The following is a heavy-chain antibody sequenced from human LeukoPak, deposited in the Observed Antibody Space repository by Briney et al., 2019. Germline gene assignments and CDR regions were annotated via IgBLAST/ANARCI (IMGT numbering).Heavy chain of an antibody. CDR1: GFTFSDYY. Sequence: PGGSLRLSCAASGFTFSDYYMSWIRQAPGKGLEWISYISYSGTIIYYADSVEGRFTISRDNAKNSLYLQMNSLRAEDTAVYYCAKPARTDYADYWGQGTLVTVSP. D-gene: IGHD1-14*01. V-gene: IGHV3-11*01. J-gene: IGHJ4*02. CDR3: AKPARTDYADY. CDR2: ISYSGTII.